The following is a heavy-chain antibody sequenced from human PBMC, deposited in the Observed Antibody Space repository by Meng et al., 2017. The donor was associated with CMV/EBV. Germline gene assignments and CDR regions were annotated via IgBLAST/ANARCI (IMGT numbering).Heavy chain of an antibody. V-gene: IGHV4-4*07. CDR1: GGSLSSYY. CDR2: IYTSGST. CDR3: ARSMVVAGDWFDP. J-gene: IGHJ5*02. D-gene: IGHD2-15*01. Sequence: QVQLQESGPGLVKPSETLSLPCTVSGGSLSSYYWGWIRQPAGKGLEWIGRIYTSGSTNYNPSLKSRVTMSVDTSKNQFSLKLSSVTAADTAVYYCARSMVVAGDWFDPWGQGTLVTVSS.